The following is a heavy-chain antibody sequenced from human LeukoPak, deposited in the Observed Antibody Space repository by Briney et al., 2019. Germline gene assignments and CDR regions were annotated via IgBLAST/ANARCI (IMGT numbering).Heavy chain of an antibody. D-gene: IGHD3-22*01. CDR2: IYYRGST. J-gene: IGHJ1*01. V-gene: IGHV4-39*01. CDR3: ARRRYYDSTGYLD. CDR1: GDSISSSSYY. Sequence: PSETLSPTCTISGDSISSSSYYWGWIRQPPGKGLEWIGDIYYRGSTYYSPSLKSRVSISIDTSNNQFSLTLTSVTAADTALYFCARRRYYDSTGYLDWGQGTLVTVSS.